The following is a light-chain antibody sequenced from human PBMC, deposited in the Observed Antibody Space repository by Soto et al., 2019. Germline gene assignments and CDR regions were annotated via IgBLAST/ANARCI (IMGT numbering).Light chain of an antibody. CDR3: QQYDNLPLLT. CDR1: QDITNY. V-gene: IGKV1-33*01. J-gene: IGKJ4*01. Sequence: DIQMTQSPSSLSASVGDRVTITCQASQDITNYLNWYQQKPGKAPKLLIYDASHLETGVPSRFSGSGSGTDFTFTISSLQPEDFATYYCQQYDNLPLLTFGGRTRVEIK. CDR2: DAS.